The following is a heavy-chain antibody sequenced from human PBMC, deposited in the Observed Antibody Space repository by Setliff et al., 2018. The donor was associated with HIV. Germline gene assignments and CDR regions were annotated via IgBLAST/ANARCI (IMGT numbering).Heavy chain of an antibody. CDR1: GGSISSYY. D-gene: IGHD3-3*01. V-gene: IGHV4-4*08. Sequence: PSETLSLTCTVSGGSISSYYWSWIRQPPGKGLEWIGYIYSSGTTDYNPSLKSRVTMSVDTSNSHFSLKLASVTAADTAVYYCAGNQNWNGYAFPYIDVWGKGTTVTVSS. CDR2: IYSSGTT. CDR3: AGNQNWNGYAFPYIDV. J-gene: IGHJ6*03.